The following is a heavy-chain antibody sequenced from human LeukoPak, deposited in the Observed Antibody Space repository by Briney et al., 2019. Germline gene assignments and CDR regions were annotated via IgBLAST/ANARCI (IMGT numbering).Heavy chain of an antibody. J-gene: IGHJ6*03. CDR1: GFTFSSYG. D-gene: IGHD3-10*01. V-gene: IGHV3-30*02. Sequence: SGGSLRLSCAASGFTFSSYGMHWVRQAPGKGLEWVAFIRYDGGNKYYADSVKGRFTIFRDNSKNTLYLQMNSLRAEDTAVYYCAKCLRGYYYGPGNFHYNYYMDVWGNGTTVTVSS. CDR3: AKCLRGYYYGPGNFHYNYYMDV. CDR2: IRYDGGNK.